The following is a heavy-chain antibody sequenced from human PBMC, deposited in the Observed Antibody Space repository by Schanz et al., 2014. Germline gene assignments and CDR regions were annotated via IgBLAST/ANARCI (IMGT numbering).Heavy chain of an antibody. Sequence: EVQLVESGGGLVQPGRSLRLSCAASGFTFDDYAMHWVRQAPGKGLEWVSGISWNSGSIGYEDSVKGRFTISRDNAKNTVHLQMNSLRAEDTAVYYCAKDFTGSGIFFNSWGQGTLVSVSS. D-gene: IGHD3-10*01. CDR1: GFTFDDYA. V-gene: IGHV3-9*01. J-gene: IGHJ5*01. CDR2: ISWNSGSI. CDR3: AKDFTGSGIFFNS.